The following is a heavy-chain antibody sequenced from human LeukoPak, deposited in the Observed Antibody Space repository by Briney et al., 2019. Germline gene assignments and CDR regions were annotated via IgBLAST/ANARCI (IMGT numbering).Heavy chain of an antibody. J-gene: IGHJ6*03. V-gene: IGHV4-59*01. Sequence: SETLSLTCTVSGGSISSYYWSWIRQPPGKGLEWIGYIYYSGSTNYNPSLKSRVTISVDTSKNQFSLKLSSVTAADTAVYYCARGASSYYYYYMYVWGKGTTVTVSS. CDR1: GGSISSYY. CDR2: IYYSGST. CDR3: ARGASSYYYYYMYV.